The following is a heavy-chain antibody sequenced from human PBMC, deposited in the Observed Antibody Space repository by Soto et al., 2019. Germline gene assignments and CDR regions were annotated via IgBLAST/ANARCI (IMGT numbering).Heavy chain of an antibody. J-gene: IGHJ4*02. CDR2: INHSGST. CDR1: GGSFSGYY. Sequence: QVQLQQWGAGLLKPSETLSLTCAVYGGSFSGYYWSWIRQPPGKGLEWIGEINHSGSTNYNPSLKSRVTISVDTSKNQFSLKLSSVTAAATAVYYCARVEPLAVAGPDYWGQGTLVTVSS. CDR3: ARVEPLAVAGPDY. V-gene: IGHV4-34*01. D-gene: IGHD6-19*01.